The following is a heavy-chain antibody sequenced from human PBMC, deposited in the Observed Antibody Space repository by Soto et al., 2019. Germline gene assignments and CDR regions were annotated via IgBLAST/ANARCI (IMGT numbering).Heavy chain of an antibody. Sequence: PGESLTISCKGSGYSFTSYWIGWVRQMPGKGLEWMGIIYPGDSDTRYSPSFQGQVTISADKSISTAYLQWSSLKASDTAMYYCARMSLDFSYYYGMDVWGQGTTVTVSS. CDR2: IYPGDSDT. J-gene: IGHJ6*02. V-gene: IGHV5-51*01. CDR1: GYSFTSYW. CDR3: ARMSLDFSYYYGMDV.